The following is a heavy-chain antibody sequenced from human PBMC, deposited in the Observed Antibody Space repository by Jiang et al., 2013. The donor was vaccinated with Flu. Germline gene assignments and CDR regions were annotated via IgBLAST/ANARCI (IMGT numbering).Heavy chain of an antibody. D-gene: IGHD3-22*01. J-gene: IGHJ3*02. CDR2: IRYDGSNK. V-gene: IGHV3-30*02. CDR1: GFTFSSYG. CDR3: AKDRTSMIIVVDAFDI. Sequence: GVVQPGGPVRLSCAASGFTFSSYGMHWVRQAPGKGLEWVALIRYDGSNKYYADSVKGRFTISRDNSKNTLYVQMNSLRAEDTAVYYCAKDRTSMIIVVDAFDIWGQGTMVTVSS.